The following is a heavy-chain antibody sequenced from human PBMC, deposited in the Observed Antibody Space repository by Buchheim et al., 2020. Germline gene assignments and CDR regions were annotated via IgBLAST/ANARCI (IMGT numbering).Heavy chain of an antibody. CDR1: GGSFSGYY. V-gene: IGHV4-34*01. D-gene: IGHD2-15*01. CDR2: INHDGST. J-gene: IGHJ6*02. Sequence: QVQLQQWGAGLLKPSETLSLTCAVYGGSFSGYYWSWIRQSPGKGLEWIGEINHDGSTNYNPSLKSRVTISVDTSKNQFSLKLSSVTAADTAVYYCARVTTRYCSGGSCYSEVMDVWGQGTT. CDR3: ARVTTRYCSGGSCYSEVMDV.